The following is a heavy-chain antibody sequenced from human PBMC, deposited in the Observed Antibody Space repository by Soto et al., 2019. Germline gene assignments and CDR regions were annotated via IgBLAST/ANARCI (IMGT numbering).Heavy chain of an antibody. J-gene: IGHJ6*02. CDR2: ISDDGLTK. CDR3: ARAPGAATNYGFDV. V-gene: IGHV3-48*01. D-gene: IGHD2-15*01. CDR1: GIRFSSDT. Sequence: EVQLVESGGGLVQPGGALRLACAASGIRFSSDTMNWVRQAPGKGPEWLSCISDDGLTKYYADSVKGRFFISRDNGKKLVHLQLTSLRVEDTAMYYCARAPGAATNYGFDVWGQGTTVTVSS.